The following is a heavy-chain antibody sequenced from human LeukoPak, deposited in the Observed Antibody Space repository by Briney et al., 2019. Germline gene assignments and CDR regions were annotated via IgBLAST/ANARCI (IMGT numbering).Heavy chain of an antibody. J-gene: IGHJ4*02. CDR3: ARGFGSGSYYSHLVY. V-gene: IGHV3-20*04. D-gene: IGHD3-10*01. CDR1: GFTFDDFG. Sequence: GGSLRLPCAASGFTFDDFGMSWVRQGPGKGLEWVSGINWNGGSTGYADSVKGRFTISRDNAKNSLYLQMNSLRAEDTALYYCARGFGSGSYYSHLVYWGQGTLVTVSS. CDR2: INWNGGST.